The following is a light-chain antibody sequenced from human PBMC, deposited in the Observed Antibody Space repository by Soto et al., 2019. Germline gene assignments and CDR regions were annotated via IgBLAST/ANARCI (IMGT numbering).Light chain of an antibody. V-gene: IGLV1-44*01. CDR2: NNN. CDR3: AAWDDSLHVWV. J-gene: IGLJ3*02. CDR1: SSTIRSDT. Sequence: QSVLTQPPSASGTPGQKVTISCSGSSSTIRSDTVHWYQQLPGTDPKVLIFNNNQRPSGVPDRFSGSTSGTSASLAISGRQSEDEADYYGAAWDDSLHVWVFGGGTQLTV.